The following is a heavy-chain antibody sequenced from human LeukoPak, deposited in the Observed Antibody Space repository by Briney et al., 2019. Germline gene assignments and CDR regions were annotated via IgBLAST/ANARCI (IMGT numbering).Heavy chain of an antibody. D-gene: IGHD4-17*01. CDR3: ARDRRYGDDPLYYYYYYGMDV. V-gene: IGHV1-2*02. J-gene: IGHJ6*02. Sequence: ASVKVSCKASGYTFTGYYMHWVRQAPGQGLEWMGWINPNSGGTNYAQKFQGTVTMTRGTSISTAYMELSRLRSDDTAVYCCARDRRYGDDPLYYYYYYGMDVWGQGTTVTVSS. CDR2: INPNSGGT. CDR1: GYTFTGYY.